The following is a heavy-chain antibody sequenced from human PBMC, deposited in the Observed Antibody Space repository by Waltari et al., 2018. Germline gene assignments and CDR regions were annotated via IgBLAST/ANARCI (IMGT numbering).Heavy chain of an antibody. J-gene: IGHJ6*02. CDR3: ARIRQILVPAPWETYYYGMDV. CDR1: GYTFTSYD. CDR2: MDPNSGNT. Sequence: QVQLVQSGAEVKKPGASVKVSCKASGYTFTSYDINWVRQATGQGLEWMGWMDPNSGNTGYAQKFQGRVTMTRNTSISTAYMALSSLRSEDTAVYYCARIRQILVPAPWETYYYGMDVWGQGTTVTVSS. V-gene: IGHV1-8*01. D-gene: IGHD2-2*01.